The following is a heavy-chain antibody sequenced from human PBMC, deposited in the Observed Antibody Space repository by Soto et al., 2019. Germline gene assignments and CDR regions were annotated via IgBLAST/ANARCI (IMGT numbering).Heavy chain of an antibody. CDR3: ARDSGAKLSSS. J-gene: IGHJ4*02. D-gene: IGHD6-13*01. V-gene: IGHV1-69*13. CDR1: GGTFSSHR. CDR2: IVPIYRTA. Sequence: SVKVSCKASGGTFSSHRFNWVRQARGQGLEWLGGIVPIYRTADYAQKFQGRVTITADESTRTVYMELSSLKSQDTALYYCARDSGAKLSSSWGQGTLVTVSS.